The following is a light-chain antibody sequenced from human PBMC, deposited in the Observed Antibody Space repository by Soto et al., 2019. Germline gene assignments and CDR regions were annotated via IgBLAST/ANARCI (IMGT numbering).Light chain of an antibody. J-gene: IGKJ4*01. CDR1: QSINSD. Sequence: EIVMTQSPATLSVSPGETTRLSCRASQSINSDVAWYQQKPGQAPRLLIYDASNTATGIPARFSGSGSGTDFTLTISSLEPEDFAVYYCQQRSNWTLTFGGGTKVDIK. V-gene: IGKV3-11*01. CDR3: QQRSNWTLT. CDR2: DAS.